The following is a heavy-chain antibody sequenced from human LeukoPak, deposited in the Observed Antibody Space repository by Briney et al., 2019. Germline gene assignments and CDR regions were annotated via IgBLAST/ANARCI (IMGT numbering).Heavy chain of an antibody. V-gene: IGHV3-23*01. CDR3: AKGGSGWYLGFDY. D-gene: IGHD6-19*01. CDR2: ISGSGGST. CDR1: GFTFSSYD. J-gene: IGHJ4*02. Sequence: GGSLRLSCAASGFTFSSYDMSWVRQAPGKGLEWVAAISGSGGSTYYADSVKGRFTISRDNSKNTLYLQMNSLRAEDTAVYYCAKGGSGWYLGFDYWGQGTLVTVSS.